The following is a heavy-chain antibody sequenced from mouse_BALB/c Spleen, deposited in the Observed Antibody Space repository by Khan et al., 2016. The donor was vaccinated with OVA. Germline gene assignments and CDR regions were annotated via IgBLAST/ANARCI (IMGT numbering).Heavy chain of an antibody. D-gene: IGHD2-14*01. CDR3: ARWYDCFSS. Sequence: EVKLLESGPDLVKPGASVKISCKASGYSFTLYYMNRVKQSHGESLEWIGRVNPNNGDSAYNQKFKDRATLTVDKSSKTADMDCRSLSSEDSAVYYCARWYDCFSSWGQGTLVTVSA. V-gene: IGHV1-26*01. CDR2: VNPNNGDS. J-gene: IGHJ3*01. CDR1: GYSFTLYY.